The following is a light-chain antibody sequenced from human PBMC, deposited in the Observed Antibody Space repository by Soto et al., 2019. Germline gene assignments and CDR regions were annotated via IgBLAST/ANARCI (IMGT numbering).Light chain of an antibody. CDR3: QSYDRSLSYV. V-gene: IGLV1-40*01. J-gene: IGLJ1*01. Sequence: QPVLTQPPSVSGAPGQRVTISCTGSSSNIGAGFDVHWYQQLPGTAPKLLIYRNRNRPSGVPDRFSGSRSGTSASLAITGLQAEDEADYYCQSYDRSLSYVFGSGTKLTVL. CDR2: RNR. CDR1: SSNIGAGFD.